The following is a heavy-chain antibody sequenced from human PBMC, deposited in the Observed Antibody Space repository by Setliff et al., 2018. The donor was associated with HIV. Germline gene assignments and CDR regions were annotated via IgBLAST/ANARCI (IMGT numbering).Heavy chain of an antibody. CDR1: GGSLSGYY. CDR3: AREGGQGYSGSGSFYHRNFDL. CDR2: INQSGNT. V-gene: IGHV4-34*01. D-gene: IGHD3-10*01. Sequence: SETLSLTCAVYGGSLSGYYWSWVRQSPGRGLEWIGEINQSGNTNFNPSLKSRLIISVDTSKSQFSLKLTSVTAADTALYYWAREGGQGYSGSGSFYHRNFDLWGRGTRVTVSS. J-gene: IGHJ2*01.